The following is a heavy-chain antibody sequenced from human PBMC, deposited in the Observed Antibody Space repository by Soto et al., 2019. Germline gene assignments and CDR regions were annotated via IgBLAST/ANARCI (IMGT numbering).Heavy chain of an antibody. Sequence: PVGSLIRSCAASGFAFSSYWMHWVRQAPGKGLVWVSRINSDGSSTSYADSVKGRFTISRDNAKNTLYLQMNSLRAEDTAVYYCARRAEILTGYDYWGQGTLVTVSS. CDR2: INSDGSST. CDR1: GFAFSSYW. CDR3: ARRAEILTGYDY. J-gene: IGHJ4*02. V-gene: IGHV3-74*01. D-gene: IGHD3-9*01.